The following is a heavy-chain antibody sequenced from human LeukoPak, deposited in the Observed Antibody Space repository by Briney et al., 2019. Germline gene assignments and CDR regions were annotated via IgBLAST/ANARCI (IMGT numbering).Heavy chain of an antibody. Sequence: GGSLRLSCAASGFTFSDYYVNWIRQAPAKGLEWVSYISASGSTIYYADSVKGRFTISRDNTKNSLNLQMNSLRAEDTAVYYRTRSRGYYDSSGYIDYWGQGTLVTVSS. CDR2: ISASGSTI. D-gene: IGHD3-22*01. V-gene: IGHV3-11*01. J-gene: IGHJ4*02. CDR1: GFTFSDYY. CDR3: TRSRGYYDSSGYIDY.